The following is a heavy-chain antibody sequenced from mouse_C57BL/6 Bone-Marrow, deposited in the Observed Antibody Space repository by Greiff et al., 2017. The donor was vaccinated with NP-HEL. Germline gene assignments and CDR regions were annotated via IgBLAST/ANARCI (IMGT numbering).Heavy chain of an antibody. J-gene: IGHJ1*03. CDR2: ISSGGSYT. V-gene: IGHV5-6*01. CDR1: GFTFSSYG. Sequence: EVQVVESGGDLVKPGGSLKLSCAASGFTFSSYGMSWVRQTPDKRLEWVATISSGGSYTYYPDSVKGRFTISRDNAKNTLYLQMSSLKSEDTAMYYCASDGYWYFDVWGTGTTVTVSS. CDR3: ASDGYWYFDV. D-gene: IGHD1-1*01.